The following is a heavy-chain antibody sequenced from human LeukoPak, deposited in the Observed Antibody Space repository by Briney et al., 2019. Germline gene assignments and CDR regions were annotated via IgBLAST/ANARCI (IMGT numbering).Heavy chain of an antibody. V-gene: IGHV3-30*02. Sequence: PGGSLRLSCAASVFTFSRYGMQGSHYCMHWVRQAPVKGLGWVSFIRSDGRNKYYSNSVKGRFTITRDNSKNTLYLQMNSLRAEDTAVYCCAKLKMNYYYYMDVWGKGTTVIVSS. CDR3: AKLKMNYYYYMDV. J-gene: IGHJ6*03. CDR2: IRSDGRNK. D-gene: IGHD5-24*01. CDR1: VFTFSRYG.